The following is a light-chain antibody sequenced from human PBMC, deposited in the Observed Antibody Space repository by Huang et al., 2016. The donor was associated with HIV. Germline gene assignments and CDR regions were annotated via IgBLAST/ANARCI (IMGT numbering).Light chain of an antibody. V-gene: IGKV4-1*01. Sequence: DIEMTQSPDSLTVSLGARAIINCKSSQAVLKNSNKKNYLAGYQQRPGQPPKVLICLASSLESGFPDRFSGSGSGTDCNLTISSLQPEDLAVYYCHQYYSPPYTFGQGTRLEI. CDR3: HQYYSPPYT. CDR2: LAS. J-gene: IGKJ2*01. CDR1: QAVLKNSNKKNY.